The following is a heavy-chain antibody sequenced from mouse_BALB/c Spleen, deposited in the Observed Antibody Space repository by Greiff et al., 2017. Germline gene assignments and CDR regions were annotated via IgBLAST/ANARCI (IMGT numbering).Heavy chain of an antibody. CDR2: INPSNGGT. V-gene: IGHV1S81*02. J-gene: IGHJ3*01. CDR3: TRNRDYGSAFAY. D-gene: IGHD1-1*01. Sequence: QVQLQQSGAELVKPGASVKLSCKASGYTFTSYYMYWVKQRPGQGLEWIGGINPSNGGTNFNEKFKSKATLTVDKSSSTAYMQLSSLTSEDSAVYYCTRNRDYGSAFAYWGQGTLVTVSA. CDR1: GYTFTSYY.